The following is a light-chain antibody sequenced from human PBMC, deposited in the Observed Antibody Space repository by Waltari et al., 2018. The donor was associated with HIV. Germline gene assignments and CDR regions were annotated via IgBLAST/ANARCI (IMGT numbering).Light chain of an antibody. J-gene: IGLJ1*01. V-gene: IGLV2-8*01. CDR3: SSYAGNNNYV. Sequence: QPALTQPPSASGSPGQSVTISCTGTSRDIGTYTSVSWYQQHPGGAPNLLIYEVNKRPSGVPDRFSGSKSANTASLTVSGLQVADEADYYCSSYAGNNNYVFGTGTRVTVL. CDR1: SRDIGTYTS. CDR2: EVN.